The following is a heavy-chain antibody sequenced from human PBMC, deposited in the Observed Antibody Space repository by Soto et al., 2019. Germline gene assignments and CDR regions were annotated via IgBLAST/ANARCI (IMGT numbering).Heavy chain of an antibody. Sequence: QVQLVQSGAEVKKPGASVKVSCKASGYTFTSYDINWVRQATGQGLEWMGWMNPNSGNTGYAQKFQGRVTMTRNTSISTAYMALSSLRSEDTAVYYCARGRGYSYGYMRLAAAGFDYWGQGTLVTVSS. J-gene: IGHJ4*02. CDR1: GYTFTSYD. D-gene: IGHD5-18*01. CDR3: ARGRGYSYGYMRLAAAGFDY. CDR2: MNPNSGNT. V-gene: IGHV1-8*01.